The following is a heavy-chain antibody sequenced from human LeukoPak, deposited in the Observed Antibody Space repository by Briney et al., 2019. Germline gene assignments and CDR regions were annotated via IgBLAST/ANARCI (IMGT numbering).Heavy chain of an antibody. Sequence: SGGSLRLSCAASGFTFSSYPMNWVRQAPGRGLEWVSYISGSDNTRSYADSVKGRFTISRANAKSSLSLQMNSLRAEDTAVYYCARRAAAGHLDGFDIWGQGTLITVSS. J-gene: IGHJ3*02. CDR2: ISGSDNTR. CDR3: ARRAAAGHLDGFDI. V-gene: IGHV3-48*03. CDR1: GFTFSSYP. D-gene: IGHD6-13*01.